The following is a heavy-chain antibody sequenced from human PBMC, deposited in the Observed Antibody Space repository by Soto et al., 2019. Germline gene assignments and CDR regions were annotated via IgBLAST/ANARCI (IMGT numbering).Heavy chain of an antibody. CDR2: ISAYNGNT. V-gene: IGHV1-18*01. CDR1: GYTFTSYG. CDR3: ARDIPHLIVVVPAAMGECFDY. Sequence: ASVKVSCKASGYTFTSYGISWVRQAPGQGLEWMGWISAYNGNTNYAQKLQGRVTMTTDTSTSTAYMELRSLRSDDTAVYYCARDIPHLIVVVPAAMGECFDYWGQGTLVTVSS. D-gene: IGHD2-2*01. J-gene: IGHJ4*02.